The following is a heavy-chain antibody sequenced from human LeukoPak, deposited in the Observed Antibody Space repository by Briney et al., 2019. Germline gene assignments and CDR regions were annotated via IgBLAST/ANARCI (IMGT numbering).Heavy chain of an antibody. J-gene: IGHJ4*02. CDR2: MYYSGRT. V-gene: IGHV4-39*07. D-gene: IGHD6-13*01. Sequence: PSETLSLTCTVSGGSISSSNYYWGWLRQPPGKGLEWIGSMYYSGRTYYNPSLKSRVTISVDTSKNQFSLKLSSVTAADTAVYYCATNRIAAAGTAFDYWGQGALVTVSS. CDR3: ATNRIAAAGTAFDY. CDR1: GGSISSSNYY.